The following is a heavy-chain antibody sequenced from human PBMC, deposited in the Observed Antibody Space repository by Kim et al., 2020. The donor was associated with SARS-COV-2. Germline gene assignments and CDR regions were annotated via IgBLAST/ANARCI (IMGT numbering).Heavy chain of an antibody. V-gene: IGHV3-9*01. CDR3: AKDIRPTRTGTHYYGMDV. CDR2: ISWNSGSI. CDR1: GFTFDDYA. J-gene: IGHJ6*02. D-gene: IGHD1-1*01. Sequence: GGYLRLSCAASGFTFDDYAMHWVRQAPGKGLEWVSGISWNSGSIGYADSVKGRFTISRDNAKNSLYLQMNSLRAEDTVLYYCAKDIRPTRTGTHYYGMDVWGQGTTITVSS.